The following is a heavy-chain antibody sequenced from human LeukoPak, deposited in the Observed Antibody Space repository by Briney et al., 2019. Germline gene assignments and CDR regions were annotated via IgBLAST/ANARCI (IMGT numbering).Heavy chain of an antibody. J-gene: IGHJ6*03. D-gene: IGHD3-10*01. Sequence: SQTLSLTCTVAGGSISSGSYYWSWIRQPAGKGLEWIGRIYTSGSTNYNPSLKSRVTISVDTSKNQFSLKLSSVTAADTAVYYCARSIPVKGHGSGSYYYYYYMDVWGKGTTVTISS. CDR3: ARSIPVKGHGSGSYYYYYYMDV. CDR2: IYTSGST. CDR1: GGSISSGSYY. V-gene: IGHV4-61*02.